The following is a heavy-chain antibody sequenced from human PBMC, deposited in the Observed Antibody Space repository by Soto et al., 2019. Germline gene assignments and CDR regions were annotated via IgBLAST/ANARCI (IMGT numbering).Heavy chain of an antibody. CDR1: GYTFTTYY. CDR3: ARVVVPTTATTSNWFDP. CDR2: INPSGGST. V-gene: IGHV1-46*01. Sequence: ASVKVSCKASGYTFTTYYLHWVRQAPGQGLEWMGIINPSGGSTNYAQRFQGRVTMTSDTSTSTVYMELSSLRADDTAVYYCARVVVPTTATTSNWFDPWGQGTLVTVSS. J-gene: IGHJ5*02. D-gene: IGHD4-17*01.